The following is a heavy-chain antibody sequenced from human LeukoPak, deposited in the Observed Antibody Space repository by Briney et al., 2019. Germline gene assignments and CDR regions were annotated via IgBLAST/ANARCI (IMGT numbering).Heavy chain of an antibody. Sequence: SETLSLTCTVSGGSISSYYWSWIRQPPGKGLEWIGYIYYSGSTNYNPSLKSRVTISVDTSKNQFSLKLTSVTAADTAVYYCARTQWTNAFHIWGQGTMVTVSS. J-gene: IGHJ3*02. CDR2: IYYSGST. V-gene: IGHV4-59*01. D-gene: IGHD6-19*01. CDR3: ARTQWTNAFHI. CDR1: GGSISSYY.